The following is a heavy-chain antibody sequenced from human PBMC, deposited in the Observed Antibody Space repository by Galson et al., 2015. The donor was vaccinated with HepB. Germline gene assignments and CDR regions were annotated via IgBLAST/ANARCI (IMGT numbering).Heavy chain of an antibody. Sequence: SLRLSCAASGFTFDDYTMHWVRQAPGKGLEWVSLISWDGGSTYYADSVKGRFTISRDNSKNSLYLQMNSLRTEDTALYYCAKGVRGVYYYGMEVWGQGTTVTVSS. CDR2: ISWDGGST. D-gene: IGHD3-10*02. V-gene: IGHV3-43*01. J-gene: IGHJ6*02. CDR3: AKGVRGVYYYGMEV. CDR1: GFTFDDYT.